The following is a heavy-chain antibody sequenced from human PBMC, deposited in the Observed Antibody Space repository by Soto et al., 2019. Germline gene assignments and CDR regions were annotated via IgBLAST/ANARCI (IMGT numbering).Heavy chain of an antibody. D-gene: IGHD3-9*01. CDR2: INPNSGGT. V-gene: IGHV1-2*02. Sequence: ASVKVSCKASGYTFAGYYMHWVRHAPGQGLEWMGWINPNSGGTNYAKKFQGRVTMTRDTSISTAHMELSRLRSDDTAVYYCARGLHYDTLTGYYLLDWWGQGTLVTVSS. CDR1: GYTFAGYY. CDR3: ARGLHYDTLTGYYLLDW. J-gene: IGHJ4*02.